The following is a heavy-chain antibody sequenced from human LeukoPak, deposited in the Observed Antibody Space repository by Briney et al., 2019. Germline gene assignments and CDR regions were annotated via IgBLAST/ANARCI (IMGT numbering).Heavy chain of an antibody. CDR3: AKDAGIAAAGLFDY. D-gene: IGHD6-13*01. CDR1: GFTFDDYA. CDR2: ISWNSGSI. J-gene: IGHJ4*02. Sequence: QPGRSLRLSCAASGFTFDDYAMHWVRQAPGKGLEWVSGISWNSGSIGYADSVKGRFTISRDNAKNSLYLQMNSLRAEDTALYYCAKDAGIAAAGLFDYWGQGTLVTVSS. V-gene: IGHV3-9*01.